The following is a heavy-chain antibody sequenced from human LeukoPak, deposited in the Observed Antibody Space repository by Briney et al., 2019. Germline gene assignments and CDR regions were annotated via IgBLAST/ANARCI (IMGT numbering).Heavy chain of an antibody. J-gene: IGHJ3*02. V-gene: IGHV3-23*01. CDR3: AREAVEVKVFDI. CDR1: GFTFSSYA. CDR2: ISGSGGST. D-gene: IGHD3-22*01. Sequence: PGGSLRLSCAASGFTFSSYAMSWVRHGPGKGLECVSDISGSGGSTYYADSVKGGLTISRDNSKNTLYLQMKSLITDEKTVEYYCAREAVEVKVFDIWGQGTMVTVSS.